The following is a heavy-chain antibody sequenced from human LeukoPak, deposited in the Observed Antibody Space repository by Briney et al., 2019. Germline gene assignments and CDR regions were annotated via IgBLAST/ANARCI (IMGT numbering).Heavy chain of an antibody. D-gene: IGHD1-14*01. CDR3: AKDTNRGLIDY. CDR1: GFTFDDYA. V-gene: IGHV3-9*01. CDR2: ISWNSGSI. J-gene: IGHJ4*02. Sequence: PGRSLRLSCAASGFTFDDYAMHWVRQAPGKGLEGVSGISWNSGSIGYADSVKGRFTISRDNAKNSLYLQMNSLRAEDTALYYCAKDTNRGLIDYWGQGTLVTVSS.